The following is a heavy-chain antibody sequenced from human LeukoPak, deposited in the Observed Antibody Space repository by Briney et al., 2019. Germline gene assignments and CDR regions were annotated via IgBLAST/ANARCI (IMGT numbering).Heavy chain of an antibody. Sequence: ASVKVSCKASGYTFTGYYMHWVRQAPGQGLEWMGRINPNSGGTNYAQKFQGGVTMTRDTSISTAYMELSRLRSDDTAVYYCAAAADTSGEFDYWGQGTLVTVSS. D-gene: IGHD6-13*01. CDR1: GYTFTGYY. CDR3: AAAADTSGEFDY. CDR2: INPNSGGT. J-gene: IGHJ4*02. V-gene: IGHV1-2*06.